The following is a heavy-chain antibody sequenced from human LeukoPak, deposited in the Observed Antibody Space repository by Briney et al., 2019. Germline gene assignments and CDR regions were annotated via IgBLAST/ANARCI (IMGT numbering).Heavy chain of an antibody. CDR3: TRVGYIDEGIDY. Sequence: GGSLRLSCVAYGFNFRDYSMNWVRQAPGKGLEWVANIKQDGSKKSYVDSVKGRFTISRDNAKNSLYLQMNSLRAEDTAIYYCTRVGYIDEGIDYWGQGTLVTVSS. CDR1: GFNFRDYS. J-gene: IGHJ4*02. CDR2: IKQDGSKK. D-gene: IGHD5-24*01. V-gene: IGHV3-7*04.